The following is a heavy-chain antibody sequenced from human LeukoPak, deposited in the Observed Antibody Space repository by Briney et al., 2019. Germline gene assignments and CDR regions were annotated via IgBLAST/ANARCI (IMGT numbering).Heavy chain of an antibody. CDR3: ARGARGRGYSYGYN. Sequence: PGASVKVSCKASGYTFTSYDINWVRQATGQGLEWMGWVNPNSGNTGYAQKFQGRVTMTRNTSISTAYMELSSLRSEDTAVYYCARGARGRGYSYGYNWGQGTLVTVSS. D-gene: IGHD5-18*01. V-gene: IGHV1-8*01. CDR1: GYTFTSYD. CDR2: VNPNSGNT. J-gene: IGHJ4*02.